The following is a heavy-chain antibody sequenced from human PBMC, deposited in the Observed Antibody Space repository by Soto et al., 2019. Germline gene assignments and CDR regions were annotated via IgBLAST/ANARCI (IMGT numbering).Heavy chain of an antibody. V-gene: IGHV4-34*01. Sequence: SETLSLTCAVYGGSFSGYYWSWIRQPPGKGLEWIGEINHSGSTNYNPSLKSRVTISVDTSKNQFSLKLSSVTAADTAVYYCARGVATFYYGSGSYYNALKRWFDPWGQGTLVTVSS. CDR1: GGSFSGYY. CDR2: INHSGST. J-gene: IGHJ5*02. D-gene: IGHD3-10*01. CDR3: ARGVATFYYGSGSYYNALKRWFDP.